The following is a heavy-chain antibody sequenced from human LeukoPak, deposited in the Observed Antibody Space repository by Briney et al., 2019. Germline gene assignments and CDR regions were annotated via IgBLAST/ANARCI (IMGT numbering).Heavy chain of an antibody. Sequence: GGSLRLSCSATEFTLSTYYINWVRQAPGKGLEWVSHIGGSVNNIYYADSVKGRFTISRDNAKESVYLQMNSLRDEDTAVYYCVRESGHYSDNSGFYPWGQGTLVTVSS. J-gene: IGHJ5*02. CDR2: IGGSVNNI. CDR1: EFTLSTYY. D-gene: IGHD3-22*01. V-gene: IGHV3-48*02. CDR3: VRESGHYSDNSGFYP.